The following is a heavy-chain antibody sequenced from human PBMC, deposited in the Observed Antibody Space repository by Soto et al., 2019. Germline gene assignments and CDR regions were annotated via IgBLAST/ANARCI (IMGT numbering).Heavy chain of an antibody. J-gene: IGHJ6*02. D-gene: IGHD3-9*01. CDR2: INASSGST. CDR3: AADGGYFDWLPPDYYGMDV. CDR1: GYTFTSYY. Sequence: ASVKVSCKASGYTFTSYYIHCGRQAPGQGLEWIGIINASSGSTSYAQKFQERVTMTRDTSTSTAYMELSSLRSEDTAVYYCAADGGYFDWLPPDYYGMDVWGQGTTVTVSS. V-gene: IGHV1-46*01.